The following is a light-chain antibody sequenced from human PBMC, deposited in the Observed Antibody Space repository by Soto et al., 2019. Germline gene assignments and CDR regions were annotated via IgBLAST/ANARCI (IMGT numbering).Light chain of an antibody. CDR3: QQYDSSPVT. CDR2: GAS. Sequence: ENVLTQSPGTLSLSPGERDTLSCRASQSVSSSYLTWYQQKPGQAPRLLIYGASSRATDIPDRFSGSGSGTDFTLTISRLEPEDFAVYYCQQYDSSPVTFGQGTKLEIK. J-gene: IGKJ2*01. CDR1: QSVSSSY. V-gene: IGKV3-20*01.